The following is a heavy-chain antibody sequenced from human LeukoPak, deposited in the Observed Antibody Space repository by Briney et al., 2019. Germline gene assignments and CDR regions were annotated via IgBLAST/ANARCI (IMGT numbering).Heavy chain of an antibody. Sequence: GGSLRLSCAASGFTFSDFWMTWVRQAPGKGLESVAYIKEDGSDKYYEDSVRGRFTISRDNAKSSLDLQMRSLRVEDTAVYYCARARRGNSGDFFDLWGPGNLVTVSS. CDR1: GFTFSDFW. CDR2: IKEDGSDK. V-gene: IGHV3-7*01. J-gene: IGHJ4*02. D-gene: IGHD4-23*01. CDR3: ARARRGNSGDFFDL.